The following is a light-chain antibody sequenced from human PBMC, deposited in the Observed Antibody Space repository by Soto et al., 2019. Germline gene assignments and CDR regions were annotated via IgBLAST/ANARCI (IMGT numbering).Light chain of an antibody. CDR2: GAS. J-gene: IGKJ1*01. CDR3: QQYGSSSWT. Sequence: EIVLTQSPGTLSLSPGERATLSCRASQSVSSSYLAWYQQKPGQAPRLLIYGASSRATGIPDRFSGSGSGTDFTLTISRLEPEDFAVYYCQQYGSSSWTFGRGTKVDIX. V-gene: IGKV3-20*01. CDR1: QSVSSSY.